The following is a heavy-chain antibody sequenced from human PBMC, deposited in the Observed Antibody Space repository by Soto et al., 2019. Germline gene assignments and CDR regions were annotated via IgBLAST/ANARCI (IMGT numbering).Heavy chain of an antibody. J-gene: IGHJ2*01. V-gene: IGHV1-69*13. CDR2: IIPIFGTA. Sequence: SVKVSCKASGGTFSSYAISWVRQAPGQGLEWMGGIIPIFGTANYAQKFQGRVTITADESTSTAYMELSSLRSEDTAVYYCARGGSSGSRKLGYFDLWGRGTLVTVSS. CDR3: ARGGSSGSRKLGYFDL. D-gene: IGHD2-15*01. CDR1: GGTFSSYA.